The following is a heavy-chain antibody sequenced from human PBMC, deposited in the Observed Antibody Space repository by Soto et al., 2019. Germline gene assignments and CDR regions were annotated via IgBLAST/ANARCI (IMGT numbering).Heavy chain of an antibody. J-gene: IGHJ4*02. Sequence: QVQLVQSGAEVKKPGSSVKVSCKASGGTFSSYAISWVRQAPGQGLEWMGGIIPIFGTANYAQKFQGRVRITADEPRSKAYRGLRSLRSEDRAVYYWGRGYYWNEMGTLDYGGQGPLVTVSS. V-gene: IGHV1-69*12. CDR1: GGTFSSYA. D-gene: IGHD1-1*01. CDR3: GRGYYWNEMGTLDY. CDR2: IIPIFGTA.